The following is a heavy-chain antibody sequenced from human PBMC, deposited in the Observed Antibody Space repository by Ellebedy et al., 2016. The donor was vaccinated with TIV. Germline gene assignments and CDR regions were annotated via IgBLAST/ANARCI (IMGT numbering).Heavy chain of an antibody. Sequence: SVKVSXXASGGTFSSYAISWVRQAPGQGLEWMGGIIPIFGTANYAQKFQGRVTITADESTSTAYMELSSLRSEDTAVYYCARGGPAYYGSGSYHWLADYWGQGTLVTVSS. CDR2: IIPIFGTA. CDR3: ARGGPAYYGSGSYHWLADY. V-gene: IGHV1-69*13. J-gene: IGHJ4*02. D-gene: IGHD3-10*01. CDR1: GGTFSSYA.